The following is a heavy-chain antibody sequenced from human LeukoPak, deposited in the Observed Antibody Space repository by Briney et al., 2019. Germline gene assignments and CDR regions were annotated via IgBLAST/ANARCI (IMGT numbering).Heavy chain of an antibody. Sequence: PGGSLRLSCAASGFTFSSYGMHWVRQAPGKGLEWVAVISYDGSNKYYADSVKGRFTISRDNSKNTLYLQMNSLRAEDTAVYYCAKASSSSPYYMDVWGKGTTVTVSS. CDR3: AKASSSSPYYMDV. CDR1: GFTFSSYG. J-gene: IGHJ6*03. D-gene: IGHD6-6*01. CDR2: ISYDGSNK. V-gene: IGHV3-30*18.